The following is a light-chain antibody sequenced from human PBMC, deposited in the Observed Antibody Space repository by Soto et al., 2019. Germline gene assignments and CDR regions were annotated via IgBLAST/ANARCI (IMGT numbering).Light chain of an antibody. Sequence: HSALTQPASVSGSPGQSITISCSGTSSDIGAYNYVSWYQHHPDKAPKFMIYEVSNRPLGVSDRFSASKSGNTAYLTISGLQAEDEADYYCSSYTTSSTLVFGTGTKVTVL. CDR1: SSDIGAYNY. CDR2: EVS. V-gene: IGLV2-14*01. CDR3: SSYTTSSTLV. J-gene: IGLJ1*01.